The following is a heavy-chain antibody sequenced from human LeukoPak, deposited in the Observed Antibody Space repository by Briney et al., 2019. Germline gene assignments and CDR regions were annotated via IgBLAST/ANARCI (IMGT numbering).Heavy chain of an antibody. Sequence: SVKVSCKASGGTFSSYAISWVRQAPGQGLEWMGGIIPILGTANYAQKFQGRVTITADESTSTAYMELSSLRSEDTAVYYCARDSRFLEWFDAFDIWGQGTMVTVPS. J-gene: IGHJ3*02. CDR2: IIPILGTA. D-gene: IGHD3-3*01. CDR3: ARDSRFLEWFDAFDI. V-gene: IGHV1-69*13. CDR1: GGTFSSYA.